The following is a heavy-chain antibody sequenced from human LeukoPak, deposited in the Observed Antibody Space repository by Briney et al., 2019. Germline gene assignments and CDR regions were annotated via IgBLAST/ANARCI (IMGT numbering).Heavy chain of an antibody. V-gene: IGHV3-23*01. D-gene: IGHD2-15*01. CDR1: GFTFNTYA. Sequence: GGSLRLSCAASGFTFNTYAMAWVRQAPGKGLEWVSAISASADSTFYAASVRGRFNVSRDNSKSVLYLQLNRLRAEDTAVYFCARAPLSHGWFYFDHWGQGTLATVSS. CDR3: ARAPLSHGWFYFDH. CDR2: ISASADST. J-gene: IGHJ1*01.